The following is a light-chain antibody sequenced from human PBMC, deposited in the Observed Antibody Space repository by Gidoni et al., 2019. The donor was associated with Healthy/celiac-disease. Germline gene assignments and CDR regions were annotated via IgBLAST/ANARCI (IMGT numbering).Light chain of an antibody. Sequence: EIALTQSPGPLSLSPGERATLPCRASQIVSSSYLAWYQQKPGQAPKLLIYGASSRATGIPDRFSGSGSGTDFTLTISRLEPEDFAVYYCQQYGSSPRTFXXXTKVEIK. CDR2: GAS. J-gene: IGKJ1*01. V-gene: IGKV3-20*01. CDR3: QQYGSSPRT. CDR1: QIVSSSY.